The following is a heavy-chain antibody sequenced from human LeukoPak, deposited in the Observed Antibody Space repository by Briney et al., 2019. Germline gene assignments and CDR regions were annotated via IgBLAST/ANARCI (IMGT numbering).Heavy chain of an antibody. J-gene: IGHJ4*02. Sequence: QSGGSLRLSCAASGFTFSSYAMSWVRQAPGKGLEWVSAISGSGGSTYYADSVKGRFTISRDNSKNTLYLQMNSLRAEDTAVYYCAKEYLGIRFLEWLFPGGYFDYWGQGTLVTVSS. CDR3: AKEYLGIRFLEWLFPGGYFDY. D-gene: IGHD3-3*01. V-gene: IGHV3-23*01. CDR1: GFTFSSYA. CDR2: ISGSGGST.